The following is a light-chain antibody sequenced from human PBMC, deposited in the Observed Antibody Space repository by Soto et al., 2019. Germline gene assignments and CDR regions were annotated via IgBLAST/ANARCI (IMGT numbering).Light chain of an antibody. CDR3: QQYGSSPRT. CDR1: QSVSSNY. Sequence: EIVLTQSPDTLSLAPGERATLSCRASQSVSSNYLAWYQQKPGQAPRLLVYGASTRAAGIPVRFSGSGSGTDFTLTISRLEPEDFAVYYCQQYGSSPRTFGQGTKVEIK. CDR2: GAS. V-gene: IGKV3-20*01. J-gene: IGKJ1*01.